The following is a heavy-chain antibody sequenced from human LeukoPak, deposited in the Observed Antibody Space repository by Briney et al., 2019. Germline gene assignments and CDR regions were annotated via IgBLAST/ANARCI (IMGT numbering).Heavy chain of an antibody. CDR2: IYYSGSI. D-gene: IGHD6-19*01. CDR3: AREHYTSGWYIRD. CDR1: GGSINTYY. V-gene: IGHV4-59*01. Sequence: PSETLSLTCTVSGGSINTYYWSWIRQPPGKGLEWIGYIYYSGSINYNPSLKSRVTISIDTSKIQFSLKLTSVTAADTAVYYCAREHYTSGWYIRDWGQGTLVTVSS. J-gene: IGHJ4*02.